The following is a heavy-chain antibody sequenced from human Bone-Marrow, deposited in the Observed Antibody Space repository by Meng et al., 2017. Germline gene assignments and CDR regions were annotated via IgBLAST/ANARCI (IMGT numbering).Heavy chain of an antibody. CDR1: GYIFSSCD. CDR3: TGGEDH. V-gene: IGHV3-66*01. J-gene: IGHJ4*02. Sequence: EVQLLESGGGLVQPGGSLRLSCAASGYIFSSCDMSWVRQAQGKGLEWVSVIYSGGGTDYADSVKGRFTTSRDSSKNTMYLQMNNLRADDTAMYYCTGGEDHWGQGTLVTVSS. CDR2: IYSGGGT.